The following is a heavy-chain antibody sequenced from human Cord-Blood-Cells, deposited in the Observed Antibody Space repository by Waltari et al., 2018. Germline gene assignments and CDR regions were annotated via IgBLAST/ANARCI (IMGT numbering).Heavy chain of an antibody. D-gene: IGHD1-1*01. J-gene: IGHJ4*02. V-gene: IGHV5-51*01. Sequence: EVQLVQSGAEVKKPGESLKISCKGSGYSFTSYWIGWVRQMPGKGLEWMGISYPGDADTRSSPSCQAQVTISADKSISTAYLQGSSLKASDTAMYYCARTTTGTHFDDWGQGTLVTVSS. CDR1: GYSFTSYW. CDR2: SYPGDADT. CDR3: ARTTTGTHFDD.